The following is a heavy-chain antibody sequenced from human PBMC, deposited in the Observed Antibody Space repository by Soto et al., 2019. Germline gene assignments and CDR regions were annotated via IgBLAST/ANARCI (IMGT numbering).Heavy chain of an antibody. V-gene: IGHV1-18*01. Sequence: GASVKVSCKASGYTFTSYGISWVRQAPGQGLEWMGWISAYNGNTNYAQKLQGRVTMTTDTSTSTAYMELRSLRSDDTAVYYCARASDYGDYESLQEYLFDYWGLGTLVTVSS. CDR3: ARASDYGDYESLQEYLFDY. CDR1: GYTFTSYG. CDR2: ISAYNGNT. J-gene: IGHJ4*02. D-gene: IGHD4-17*01.